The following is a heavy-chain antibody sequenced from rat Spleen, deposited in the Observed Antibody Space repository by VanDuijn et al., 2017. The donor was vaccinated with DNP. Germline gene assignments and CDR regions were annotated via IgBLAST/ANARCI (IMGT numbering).Heavy chain of an antibody. V-gene: IGHV2-30*01. J-gene: IGHJ2*01. CDR3: ALNNYFDY. CDR2: IWTGGST. D-gene: IGHD3-5*01. Sequence: QVQLKESGPGLVQPSQTLSLTCTVAGFSLTSYNVHWVRQPTGKGLEWMGLIWTGGSTDYNSALKSRLSISRDTSKSQVFLKMNSLQTEDTAMYFCALNNYFDYWGQGVMVTVSS. CDR1: GFSLTSYN.